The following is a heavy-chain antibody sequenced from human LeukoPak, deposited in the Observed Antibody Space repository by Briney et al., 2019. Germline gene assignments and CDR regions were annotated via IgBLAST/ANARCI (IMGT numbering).Heavy chain of an antibody. Sequence: GGSLRLSCAASDSGFTFSSYAMSWVRQAPGKGLEWVSGISGSGGGTYYADSVKGRFTISRDNSKNTLYLQMNSLRAEDTAVYYCAKEGYGDYDRHFDYWGQGTLVTVSS. CDR2: ISGSGGGT. CDR3: AKEGYGDYDRHFDY. CDR1: DSGFTFSSYA. V-gene: IGHV3-23*01. D-gene: IGHD4-17*01. J-gene: IGHJ4*02.